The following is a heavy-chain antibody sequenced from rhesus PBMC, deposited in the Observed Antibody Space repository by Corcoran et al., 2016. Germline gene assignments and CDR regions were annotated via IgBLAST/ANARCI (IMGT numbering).Heavy chain of an antibody. CDR1: GYSISSGYG. Sequence: QVQLQESGPGLVKPSEPLSLTCAVSGYSISSGYGWSWIRQPPGKGLEWIGYIGASSGSTNYNPSLKSRVTSSKDTSKNQFSLKLSSVTAADTAVYYCAREWGFDYWGQGVLVTVSS. D-gene: IGHD7-45*01. CDR3: AREWGFDY. J-gene: IGHJ4*01. CDR2: IGASSGST. V-gene: IGHV4-127*01.